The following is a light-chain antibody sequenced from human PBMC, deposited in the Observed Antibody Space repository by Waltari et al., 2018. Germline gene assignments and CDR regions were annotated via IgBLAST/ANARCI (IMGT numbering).Light chain of an antibody. V-gene: IGKV1-8*01. J-gene: IGKJ4*01. CDR3: QHYYNYPIT. CDR1: HAISNY. CDR2: AAS. Sequence: AIRMTQSPSSFSASTGDTITMTCRASHAISNYLVWYQQKPGRAPKLLIYAASTLQDGVPSRFSGSGSGTDFTLTISYLQSEDFAIYYCQHYYNYPITFGGGTKVEIK.